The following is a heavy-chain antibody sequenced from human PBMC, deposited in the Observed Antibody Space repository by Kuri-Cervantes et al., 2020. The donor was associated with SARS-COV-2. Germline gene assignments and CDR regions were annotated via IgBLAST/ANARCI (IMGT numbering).Heavy chain of an antibody. J-gene: IGHJ4*02. D-gene: IGHD2-2*01. Sequence: SETLSLTCTVSGGSISSYYWSWIRQPPGKGLEWIGYIYHSGSTYYNPSLKSRVTISVDRSKNQFSLKLSSVTAADTAVYYCARDSPAYCSSTGCYFFDYWGQGTLVTVSS. CDR1: GGSISSYY. V-gene: IGHV4-59*12. CDR2: IYHSGST. CDR3: ARDSPAYCSSTGCYFFDY.